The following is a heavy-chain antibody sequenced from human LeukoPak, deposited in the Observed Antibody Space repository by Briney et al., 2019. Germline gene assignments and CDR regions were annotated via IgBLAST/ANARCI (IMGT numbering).Heavy chain of an antibody. J-gene: IGHJ4*02. CDR3: AKDHYYYDSSGYYPQVPFDY. CDR1: GFTFDDYG. Sequence: GGSLRLSCAASGFTFDDYGMSWVRQAPGKGLEWVSAISGSGGSTYYADSVKGRFTISRDNSKNTLYLQMNSLRAEDTAVYYCAKDHYYYDSSGYYPQVPFDYWGQGTLVTVSS. V-gene: IGHV3-23*01. CDR2: ISGSGGST. D-gene: IGHD3-22*01.